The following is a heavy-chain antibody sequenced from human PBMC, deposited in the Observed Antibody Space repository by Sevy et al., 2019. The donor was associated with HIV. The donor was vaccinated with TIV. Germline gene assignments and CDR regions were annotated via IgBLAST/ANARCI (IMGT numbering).Heavy chain of an antibody. CDR2: ISYDGSNK. V-gene: IGHV3-30-3*01. J-gene: IGHJ4*02. CDR3: ARVELSAFYYYFDY. Sequence: GSLRLSCAASGFTFSSYAMHWVRQAPGKGLEWVAVISYDGSNKYYADSVKGRFTISRDNSKNTLYLQMNSLRAEDTAVYYCARVELSAFYYYFDYWGQGTLVTVSS. D-gene: IGHD3-16*02. CDR1: GFTFSSYA.